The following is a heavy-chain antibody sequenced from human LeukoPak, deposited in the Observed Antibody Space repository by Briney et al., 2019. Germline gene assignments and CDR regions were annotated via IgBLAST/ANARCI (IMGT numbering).Heavy chain of an antibody. J-gene: IGHJ6*03. V-gene: IGHV4-59*01. CDR1: GGSISSYY. D-gene: IGHD3-10*01. CDR2: IHYTGSA. CDR3: ARVEEGYGSGRRENYYYYYMDV. Sequence: SETLSLTCTVSGGSISSYYWSWIRQPPRKGLQWIGYIHYTGSANYNPSLKSRVTISVNTSKNQFSLKLSSVTAADTAVYYCARVEEGYGSGRRENYYYYYMDVWGKGTTVTISS.